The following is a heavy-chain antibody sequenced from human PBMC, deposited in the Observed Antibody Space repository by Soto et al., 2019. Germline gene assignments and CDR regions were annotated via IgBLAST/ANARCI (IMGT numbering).Heavy chain of an antibody. Sequence: ASVKVSCKASGYTFTSYYMHWVRQAPGQGLEWMGIINPSGGSTSYAQKFQGRVTMTRDTSTSTVYMELSSLRSEDTAVYYCARPPLAYCGGDCSPTYWGQGTLVTVSS. CDR3: ARPPLAYCGGDCSPTY. CDR2: INPSGGST. CDR1: GYTFTSYY. D-gene: IGHD2-21*01. J-gene: IGHJ4*02. V-gene: IGHV1-46*03.